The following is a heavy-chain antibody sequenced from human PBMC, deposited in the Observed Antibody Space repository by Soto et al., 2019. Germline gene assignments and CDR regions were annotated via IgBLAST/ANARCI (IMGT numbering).Heavy chain of an antibody. J-gene: IGHJ6*02. D-gene: IGHD2-8*02. V-gene: IGHV3-11*06. CDR3: AALMGGLYDYYGMDV. CDR2: ISSSSSYT. CDR1: GFTFSDYY. Sequence: PGGSLRLSCAASGFTFSDYYMSWIRQAPGKGLEWVSYISSSSSYTNYADSVKGRFTISRDNAKNSLYLQMNSLRAEDTAVYYCAALMGGLYDYYGMDVWGQGTTVTVSS.